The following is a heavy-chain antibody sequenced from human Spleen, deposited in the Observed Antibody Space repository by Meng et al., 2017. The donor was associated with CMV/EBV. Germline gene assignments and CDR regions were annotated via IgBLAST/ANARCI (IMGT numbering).Heavy chain of an antibody. V-gene: IGHV4-4*02. CDR3: ARASVLWSGYSCWFDP. Sequence: GSLRLSCAVSGGPISSDNWWSWVRPPPGKGLEWIGEVYHTGSTNYNPSLKSRVTISVDKSRNYFSRKLTSVSAADTAVYYCARASVLWSGYSCWFDPWGQGTLVTVS. J-gene: IGHJ5*02. D-gene: IGHD3-3*01. CDR1: GGPISSDNW. CDR2: VYHTGST.